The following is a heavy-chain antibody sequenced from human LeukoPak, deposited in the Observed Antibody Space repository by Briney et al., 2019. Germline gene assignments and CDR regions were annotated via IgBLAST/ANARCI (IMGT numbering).Heavy chain of an antibody. D-gene: IGHD3-9*01. CDR3: EQKTAYDILTGSFGY. V-gene: IGHV3-74*01. CDR1: GFTFSSYW. J-gene: IGHJ4*02. Sequence: GGSLRLSCAASGFTFSSYWMHLVRQAPGKGLVWVSRINSDGSSTSYADSVKGRFTISRDNAKNTLYLQMNSLRAENTAVYFFEQKTAYDILTGSFGYWGQGTLVTVSS. CDR2: INSDGSST.